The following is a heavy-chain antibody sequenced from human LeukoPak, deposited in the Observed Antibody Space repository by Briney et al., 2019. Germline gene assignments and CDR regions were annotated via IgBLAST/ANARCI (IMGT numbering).Heavy chain of an antibody. CDR2: IKQDGSEK. CDR1: GFTFSSYW. D-gene: IGHD3-22*01. Sequence: GGSLRLSCAASGFTFSSYWMSWVRQAPGKGLEWVANIKQDGSEKYYVDSVKGRFTISRDNAKNSLYLQMNSLRAEDTAVYYCAAEVVSGSGYYSYDAFDIWGQGTMVTVS. V-gene: IGHV3-7*03. CDR3: AAEVVSGSGYYSYDAFDI. J-gene: IGHJ3*02.